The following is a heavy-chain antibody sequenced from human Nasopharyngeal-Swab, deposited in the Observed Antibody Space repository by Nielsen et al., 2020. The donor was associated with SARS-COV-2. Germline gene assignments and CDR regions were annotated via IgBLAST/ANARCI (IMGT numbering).Heavy chain of an antibody. Sequence: ASVKVSCKASGYTFTGCYMHWVRQAPGQGLEWMGRINPNSGGTNYAQKFQGRVTMTRDTSISTAYMELSRLRSDDTAVYYCARSPTPMVQGERDWFDPWGQGTLVTVSS. V-gene: IGHV1-2*06. J-gene: IGHJ5*02. CDR2: INPNSGGT. CDR3: ARSPTPMVQGERDWFDP. D-gene: IGHD3-10*01. CDR1: GYTFTGCY.